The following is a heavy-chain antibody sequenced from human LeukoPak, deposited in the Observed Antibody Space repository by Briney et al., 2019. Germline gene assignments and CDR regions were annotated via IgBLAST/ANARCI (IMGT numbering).Heavy chain of an antibody. V-gene: IGHV3-23*01. CDR3: AKDHSGPTWYYYGMDV. CDR2: TGGNGGGT. D-gene: IGHD2-15*01. J-gene: IGHJ6*02. Sequence: GGSLRLSCRASRFTFSNYAMTWVRQTPGKGLEWVSSTGGNGGGTSLADSVKGRFSISSDNPKNTLYLQMNSLRAEDTATYYCAKDHSGPTWYYYGMDVWGQGTTVTVSS. CDR1: RFTFSNYA.